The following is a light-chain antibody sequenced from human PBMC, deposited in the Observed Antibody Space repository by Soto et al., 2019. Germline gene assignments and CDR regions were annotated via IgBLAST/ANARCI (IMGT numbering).Light chain of an antibody. Sequence: DIQMTQSPSTLSSSVGDRVTITCRASQSISSWLAWYQQKPGKAPKLLIYKASSLESGVPSRFSGSGSGTEFPIIISSLPPDYFANYCWQQNNSYLTFGQGTKVEIK. V-gene: IGKV1-5*03. J-gene: IGKJ1*01. CDR1: QSISSW. CDR2: KAS. CDR3: QQNNSYLT.